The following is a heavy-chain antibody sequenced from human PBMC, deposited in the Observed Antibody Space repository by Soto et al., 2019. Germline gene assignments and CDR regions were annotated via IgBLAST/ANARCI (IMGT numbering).Heavy chain of an antibody. CDR1: GGSFSGYY. J-gene: IGHJ4*02. CDR2: INHSGST. CDR3: ASDYYDSSGPYYFDY. D-gene: IGHD3-22*01. Sequence: SETLSLTCAVYGGSFSGYYWSWIRQPPGKGLEWIGEINHSGSTNYNPSLKSRVTISVDTSKNQFSLRLSSVTAADTAVYYCASDYYDSSGPYYFDYRGKGTLVTVSS. V-gene: IGHV4-34*01.